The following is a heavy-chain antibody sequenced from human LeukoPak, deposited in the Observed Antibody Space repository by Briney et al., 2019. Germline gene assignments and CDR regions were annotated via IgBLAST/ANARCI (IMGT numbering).Heavy chain of an antibody. CDR3: ARDERSGYYWDY. Sequence: GGSLRLSCAASGFTFSIYGMNWVRQAPGKGLGWVSYISSSGSTIYYADSVKGRFTISRDNAKNSLYLQMNSLRAEDTAVYYCARDERSGYYWDYWGQGTLVTVSS. D-gene: IGHD3-22*01. V-gene: IGHV3-48*04. CDR2: ISSSGSTI. J-gene: IGHJ4*02. CDR1: GFTFSIYG.